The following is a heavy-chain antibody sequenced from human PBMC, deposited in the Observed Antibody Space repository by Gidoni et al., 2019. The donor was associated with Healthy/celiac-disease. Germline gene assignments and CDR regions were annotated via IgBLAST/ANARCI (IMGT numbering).Heavy chain of an antibody. J-gene: IGHJ4*02. V-gene: IGHV4-34*01. CDR3: ARTGAPMTTFDY. CDR2: INHSGST. CDR1: GGSFSGYY. D-gene: IGHD4-4*01. Sequence: QVQLQQWGAGLLMPSETLSLHCAVYGGSFSGYYWSWIRQPPGKGLEWIGEINHSGSTNYNPSLKSRVTISVDTSKNQFSLKLSSVTAADTAVYYCARTGAPMTTFDYWGQGTLVTVSS.